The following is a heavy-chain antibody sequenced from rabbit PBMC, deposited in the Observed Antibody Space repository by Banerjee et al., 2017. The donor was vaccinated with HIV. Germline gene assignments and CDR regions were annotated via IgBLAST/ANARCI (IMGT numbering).Heavy chain of an antibody. CDR3: ARDRDWTLDL. V-gene: IGHV1S45*01. D-gene: IGHD4-2*01. J-gene: IGHJ4*01. CDR1: GFSFTNKYV. CDR2: INTSSGNA. Sequence: QEQLEESGGGLVKPEGSLTLTCTASGFSFTNKYVMCWVRQAPGKGLEWIACINTSSGNAVYANWAKGRFTITRSTSLNTVTLQMTSLTAADTATYFCARDRDWTLDLWGPGTLVTVS.